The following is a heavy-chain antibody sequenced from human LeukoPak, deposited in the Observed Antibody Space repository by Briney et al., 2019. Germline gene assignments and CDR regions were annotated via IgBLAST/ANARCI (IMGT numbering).Heavy chain of an antibody. Sequence: ASVKVSCKASGYPFIGNYIHWVRQAPGQGLEWMGWINPNSGGTQYSQKFQGRVTLTRDTSITTGYVELSGLTSDDTAVYYCASLSYYDLSGYFYWGQGTLVTVSS. D-gene: IGHD3-22*01. CDR2: INPNSGGT. J-gene: IGHJ4*02. CDR1: GYPFIGNY. CDR3: ASLSYYDLSGYFY. V-gene: IGHV1-2*02.